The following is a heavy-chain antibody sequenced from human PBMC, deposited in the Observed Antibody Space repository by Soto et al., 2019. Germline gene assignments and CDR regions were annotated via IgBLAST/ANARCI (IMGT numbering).Heavy chain of an antibody. CDR1: GFTLSSYG. CDR3: ANLQLWLSRLRFDY. J-gene: IGHJ4*01. D-gene: IGHD5-18*01. V-gene: IGHV3-23*01. CDR2: ISGSGGST. Sequence: GGSLRLSCAASGFTLSSYGMSRVRQAAGKGLEWVSAISGSGGSTYYADSVKGRLTISRDNSKNTLYLQMNSLRAEDTAVYYCANLQLWLSRLRFDYWGEGTLLTV.